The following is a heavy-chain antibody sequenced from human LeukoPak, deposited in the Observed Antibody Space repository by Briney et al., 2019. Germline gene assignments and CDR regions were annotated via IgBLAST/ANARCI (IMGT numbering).Heavy chain of an antibody. V-gene: IGHV3-23*01. CDR3: ASSGWSLYNWFDP. CDR2: ISGSAGST. CDR1: GFTFSRYA. Sequence: PGRSLRLSCAASGFTFSRYAMSWVRQAPGKGLEWVSTISGSAGSTYYADSVKGRFTFSRDNSKNTLYLQMNSLKAEDTAVYYCASSGWSLYNWFDPWGQGTLVTVSS. J-gene: IGHJ5*02. D-gene: IGHD6-19*01.